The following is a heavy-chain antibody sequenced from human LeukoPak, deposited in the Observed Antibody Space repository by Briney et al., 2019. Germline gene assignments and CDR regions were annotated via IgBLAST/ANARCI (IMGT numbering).Heavy chain of an antibody. J-gene: IGHJ6*02. CDR1: GFSLSAYG. CDR2: ISIDGSNT. Sequence: GRSLRLPCAASGFSLSAYGMHGVRQDAGKGLEWVAVISIDGSNTYYADSVKGRFTISRDNSQNTLFLQMISLRAEDTAVYHCAKAFPDFGDRAYYYGMDVWGPGTTVTVSS. V-gene: IGHV3-30*18. D-gene: IGHD4/OR15-4a*01. CDR3: AKAFPDFGDRAYYYGMDV.